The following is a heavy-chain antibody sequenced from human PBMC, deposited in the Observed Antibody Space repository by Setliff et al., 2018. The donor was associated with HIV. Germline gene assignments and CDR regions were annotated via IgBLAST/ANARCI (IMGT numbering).Heavy chain of an antibody. CDR1: GYTLTELS. D-gene: IGHD6-13*01. Sequence: GASVKVSCKISGYTLTELSIHWVRQAPGKGLEWMANFDSEDGETFYAQKFQGRLTMTEDTSTDTAYMELSSLRSDDTAMYYCATDPGYSSTWYSESFQHWGKGTVVTV. J-gene: IGHJ1*01. CDR2: FDSEDGET. CDR3: ATDPGYSSTWYSESFQH. V-gene: IGHV1-24*01.